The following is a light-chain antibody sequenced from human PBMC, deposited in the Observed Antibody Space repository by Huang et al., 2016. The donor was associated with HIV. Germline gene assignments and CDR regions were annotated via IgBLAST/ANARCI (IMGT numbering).Light chain of an antibody. CDR1: QNIRTY. Sequence: DIQMTQSPSSLSASVGDRVTITCRASQNIRTYLNWYQQKPGKAPKLLIYAAPSLQIGVPSRFSGSVSGTDFTLTISSLRPEDFATYYCQQSYSDPYTFGQGTKLEIK. CDR3: QQSYSDPYT. J-gene: IGKJ2*01. CDR2: AAP. V-gene: IGKV1-39*01.